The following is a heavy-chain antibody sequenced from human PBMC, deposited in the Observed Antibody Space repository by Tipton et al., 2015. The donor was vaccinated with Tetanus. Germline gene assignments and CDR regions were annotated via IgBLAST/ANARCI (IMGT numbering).Heavy chain of an antibody. CDR2: ISTTGNTI. J-gene: IGHJ4*02. CDR3: ASSTVTR. V-gene: IGHV3-48*01. D-gene: IGHD4-17*01. CDR1: GFTLRSYS. Sequence: GSLRLSCAASGFTLRSYSMNWVRQAPGKGLEWVSYISTTGNTIYYADSVKGRFTISRDNAKNLLYLQMSSLRREDTGVYYCASSTVTRWGPGTLVTVSS.